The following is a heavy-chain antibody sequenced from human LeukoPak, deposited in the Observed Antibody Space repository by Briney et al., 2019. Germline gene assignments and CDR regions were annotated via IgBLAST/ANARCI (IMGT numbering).Heavy chain of an antibody. CDR2: IRYDGSDK. V-gene: IGHV3-30*02. J-gene: IGHJ4*02. D-gene: IGHD1-26*01. CDR3: AKVPSGSYSFDY. Sequence: GGSLRLSCAASGFTFSSYGMHWVRQAPGKGLEWVAFIRYDGSDKYYADSVKGRFTISRDNSKNTLYLQMNSLRAEDTAVYYCAKVPSGSYSFDYWGQGTLVTVSS. CDR1: GFTFSSYG.